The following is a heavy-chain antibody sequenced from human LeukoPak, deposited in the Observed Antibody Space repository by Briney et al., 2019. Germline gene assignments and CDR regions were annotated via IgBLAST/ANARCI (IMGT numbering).Heavy chain of an antibody. Sequence: SVKVSCKASAGTISSYAISWLRQAPGQGLEWMGGIIPIVDTANYAQKFQGRVTISPDESTSTAYMELSSLRSEDTAVYYCAALVGATTAFDYWGQGTLVTVSS. CDR3: AALVGATTAFDY. CDR2: IIPIVDTA. D-gene: IGHD1-26*01. CDR1: AGTISSYA. V-gene: IGHV1-69*13. J-gene: IGHJ4*02.